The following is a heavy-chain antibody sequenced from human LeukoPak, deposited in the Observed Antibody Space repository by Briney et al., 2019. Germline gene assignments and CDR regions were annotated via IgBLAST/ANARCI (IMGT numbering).Heavy chain of an antibody. CDR1: DDSINNYY. CDR3: ARGGYGDYKLHYYHYGMDV. D-gene: IGHD4-17*01. J-gene: IGHJ6*02. CDR2: IFYSGGT. V-gene: IGHV4-59*01. Sequence: SETLSLNCTVSDDSINNYYWSWIRQPPGKGLEWIGYIFYSGGTKYNPSLKSRVAISIAMSKNQFSLNLNSVTAADTAVYYCARGGYGDYKLHYYHYGMDVWGQGTTVAVSS.